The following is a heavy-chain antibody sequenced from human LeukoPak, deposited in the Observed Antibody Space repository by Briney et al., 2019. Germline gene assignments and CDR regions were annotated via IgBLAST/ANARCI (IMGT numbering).Heavy chain of an antibody. D-gene: IGHD4-17*01. V-gene: IGHV3-23*01. CDR3: AKDGLRSDYYYYMDV. CDR1: GFTFSSYA. Sequence: GGSLRLSCAACGFTFSSYAMSWVRQAPGKGLEWVSAISGSGGSTYYADSVKGRFTISRDNSKNTLYLQMNSLRAEDTAVYHCAKDGLRSDYYYYMDVWGKGTTVTMSS. CDR2: ISGSGGST. J-gene: IGHJ6*03.